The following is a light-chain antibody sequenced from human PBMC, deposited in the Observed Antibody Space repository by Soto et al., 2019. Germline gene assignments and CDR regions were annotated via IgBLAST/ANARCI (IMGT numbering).Light chain of an antibody. CDR2: DAS. CDR1: QTISRW. J-gene: IGKJ5*01. CDR3: HSRA. V-gene: IGKV1-5*01. Sequence: DIQLTQSPSFLSPSIGESVTITCRASQTISRWLVWYQQKPGRAPKLLIYDASTLESGVPSRFSGSGSETEFTLTISRLQPDDFATYFCHSRAFGQGTRLEN.